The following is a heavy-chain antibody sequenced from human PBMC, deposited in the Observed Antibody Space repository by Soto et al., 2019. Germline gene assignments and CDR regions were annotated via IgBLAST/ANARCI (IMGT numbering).Heavy chain of an antibody. Sequence: GGSLRLSCAASGFTFSSYAMHWVRQAPGKGLEWVAVISYDGSNKYYADSVKGRFTISRDNSKNTLYLQMNSLRAEDTAVYYCARTPPPRAPPNPYYYGRDVGGKGTRVTFPS. J-gene: IGHJ6*04. CDR3: ARTPPPRAPPNPYYYGRDV. CDR1: GFTFSSYA. CDR2: ISYDGSNK. V-gene: IGHV3-30-3*01.